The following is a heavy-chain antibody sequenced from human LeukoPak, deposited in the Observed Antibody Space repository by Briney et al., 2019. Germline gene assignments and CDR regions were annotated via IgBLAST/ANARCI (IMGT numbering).Heavy chain of an antibody. V-gene: IGHV4-59*01. CDR3: ARDPFGSNAFDI. CDR1: GGSITNYY. CDR2: IYYSGST. J-gene: IGHJ3*02. Sequence: SETLSLTCIVSGGSITNYYWSWIRQPPGKGLEWIGYIYYSGSTNYNPSLKSRVTISVDTSNNQFSLRLSSVTAADTAVYYCARDPFGSNAFDIWGQGTVVAVSS. D-gene: IGHD3-10*01.